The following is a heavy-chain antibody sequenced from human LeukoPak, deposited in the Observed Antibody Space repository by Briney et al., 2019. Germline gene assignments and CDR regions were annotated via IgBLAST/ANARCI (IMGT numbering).Heavy chain of an antibody. Sequence: GGSLRLSCAPSGFTFSSYAMSWVRQAPGKGLEWVSAISGSGGSTYYADSVKGRFTISRNNSKNTLYLQMNSLRAEDTAVYYCASHEGEYYYDSSGYLGYWGQGTLVTVSS. CDR2: ISGSGGST. V-gene: IGHV3-23*01. D-gene: IGHD3-22*01. CDR3: ASHEGEYYYDSSGYLGY. J-gene: IGHJ4*02. CDR1: GFTFSSYA.